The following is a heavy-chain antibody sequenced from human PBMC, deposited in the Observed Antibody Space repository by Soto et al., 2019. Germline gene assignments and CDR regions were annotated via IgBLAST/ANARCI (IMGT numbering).Heavy chain of an antibody. J-gene: IGHJ4*02. Sequence: VQLEESGGGVVQPGRSLRLSCEASGFTFNTYSMHWVRRPPGKGLEWLAAIWYDGTQKYYADSVKGRFIISRDNSKKTLYLEMNSLRAEDTAVYYCARAGGTTVTGLWHFDSWGQGTLVTVSS. CDR3: ARAGGTTVTGLWHFDS. D-gene: IGHD4-17*01. V-gene: IGHV3-33*01. CDR1: GFTFNTYS. CDR2: IWYDGTQK.